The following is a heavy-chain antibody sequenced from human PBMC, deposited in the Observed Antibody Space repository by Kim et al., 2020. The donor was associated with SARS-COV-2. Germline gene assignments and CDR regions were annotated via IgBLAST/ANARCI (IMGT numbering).Heavy chain of an antibody. CDR1: GFTFSVSA. J-gene: IGHJ5*02. V-gene: IGHV3-73*01. CDR2: IRRKAGVSAT. D-gene: IGHD6-13*01. Sequence: GGSLRLSCAASGFTFSVSAMHWVRQASGKGLEWVGRIRRKAGVSATTYAASVRGRFTISSADSTNTAYLRMHSLKTEDSAVYYCTRQGSNPNLCGQATL. CDR3: TRQGSNPNL.